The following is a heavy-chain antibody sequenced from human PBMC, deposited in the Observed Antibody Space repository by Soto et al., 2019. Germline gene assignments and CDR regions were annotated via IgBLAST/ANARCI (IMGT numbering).Heavy chain of an antibody. CDR1: GGTFSSYA. CDR3: ARELGDYGAFDI. V-gene: IGHV1-69*06. D-gene: IGHD4-17*01. J-gene: IGHJ3*02. Sequence: ASVKFSCKASGGTFSSYAIRWVRQAPGQGLEWMGGIIPIFGTANYAQKFQGRVTITADKSTSTAYMELSGLRSEDTAVYYCARELGDYGAFDIWGQGTMVTVSS. CDR2: IIPIFGTA.